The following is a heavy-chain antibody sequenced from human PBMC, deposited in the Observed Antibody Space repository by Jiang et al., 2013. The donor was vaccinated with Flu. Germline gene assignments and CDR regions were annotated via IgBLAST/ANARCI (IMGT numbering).Heavy chain of an antibody. J-gene: IGHJ5*02. CDR3: ARELNSYDILRFDP. CDR1: GGTFSSYA. V-gene: IGHV1-69*04. CDR2: IIPILGIA. D-gene: IGHD3-9*01. Sequence: SGAEVKKPGSSVKVSCKASGGTFSSYAISWVRQAPGQGLEWMGRIIPILGIANYAQKFQGRVTITADKSTSTAYMELSSLRSEDTAVYYCARELNSYDILRFDPWGQGTLVTVSS.